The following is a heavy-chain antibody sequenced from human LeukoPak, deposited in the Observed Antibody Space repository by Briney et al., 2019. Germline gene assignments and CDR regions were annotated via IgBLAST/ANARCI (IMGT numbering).Heavy chain of an antibody. J-gene: IGHJ4*02. CDR3: AKDAATLTTVTTYFDY. Sequence: GGSLRLSCAASGFTFSSYGMHWVRQAPGKGLEWVAFIRYDGSNKYYADSVKGRFTISRDNSKNTLYLQMNSLRAEDTAVYYCAKDAATLTTVTTYFDYWGQGTLVTVSS. D-gene: IGHD4-17*01. CDR1: GFTFSSYG. V-gene: IGHV3-30*02. CDR2: IRYDGSNK.